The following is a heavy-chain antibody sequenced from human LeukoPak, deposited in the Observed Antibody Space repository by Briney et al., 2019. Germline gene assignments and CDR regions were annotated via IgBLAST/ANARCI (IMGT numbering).Heavy chain of an antibody. Sequence: PGGSLRLSCAASGFTFSSYWMTWARQAPGKGLEWVANIKPDGSEKYYVDSVKGRFAISRDNAKNSLYLQMNSLRAEDTAVYYCARVLSTRGWWSGPGAFDIWGQGTMVTVSS. CDR2: IKPDGSEK. CDR1: GFTFSSYW. V-gene: IGHV3-7*01. J-gene: IGHJ3*02. D-gene: IGHD2-15*01. CDR3: ARVLSTRGWWSGPGAFDI.